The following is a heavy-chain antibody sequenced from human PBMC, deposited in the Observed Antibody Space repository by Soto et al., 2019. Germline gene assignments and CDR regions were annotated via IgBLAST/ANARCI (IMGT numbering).Heavy chain of an antibody. CDR1: GFTFSGSP. CDR2: IRSKANSYAT. Sequence: GGSLRLSCAASGFTFSGSPMHWVRQASGKGLEWLGRIRSKANSYATTYAASVKGRFTISRDDSKSTVYLQMNSLKTEDTAVYYCSRPRAESSNNWFDPWGQGAQVTVSS. D-gene: IGHD6-13*01. V-gene: IGHV3-73*01. J-gene: IGHJ5*02. CDR3: SRPRAESSNNWFDP.